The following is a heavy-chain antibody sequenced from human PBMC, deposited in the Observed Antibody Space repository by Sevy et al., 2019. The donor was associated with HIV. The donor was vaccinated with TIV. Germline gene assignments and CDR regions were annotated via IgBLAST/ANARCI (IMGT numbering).Heavy chain of an antibody. CDR1: GFTFNNFW. D-gene: IGHD3-16*01. V-gene: IGHV3-7*03. CDR3: ARDVGGGYFDY. CDR2: IKPDGSES. J-gene: IGHJ4*01. Sequence: GGSLRLPCVASGFTFNNFWMAWVRQAPGKGLEWFANIKPDGSESNHVGSVKGRFTISRDNAKNSLYLQMNSLTAEDTAVYYCARDVGGGYFDYWGQGTLVTVSS.